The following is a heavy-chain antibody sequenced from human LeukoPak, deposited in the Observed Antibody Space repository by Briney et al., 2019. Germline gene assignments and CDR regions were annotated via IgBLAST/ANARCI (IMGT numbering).Heavy chain of an antibody. J-gene: IGHJ4*02. Sequence: SETLSLTCTVSGGSVSSSRYYWGWIRQPPGKGLEWIGSISYSGTNYNNPSLKSRVSISIDTSKNQFSVKLTSVTAADTAMYYCASLGTLRSGGRGTLVTVSS. CDR2: ISYSGTN. CDR1: GGSVSSSRYY. D-gene: IGHD3-10*01. V-gene: IGHV4-39*01. CDR3: ASLGTLRS.